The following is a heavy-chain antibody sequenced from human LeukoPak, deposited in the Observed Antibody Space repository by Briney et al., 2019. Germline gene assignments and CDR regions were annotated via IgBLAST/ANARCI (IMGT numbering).Heavy chain of an antibody. J-gene: IGHJ4*02. CDR3: ARGGYYDILTGYSPHFDY. CDR2: ISSSSSTI. Sequence: GGSLRLSCAASGFTFSSYSMNWVRQAPGKGLEWVSYISSSSSTIYYADSVKGRFTISRDNAKNSLYLQMNSLRAEDTAVYYCARGGYYDILTGYSPHFDYWGQGTLVTVSS. V-gene: IGHV3-48*01. D-gene: IGHD3-9*01. CDR1: GFTFSSYS.